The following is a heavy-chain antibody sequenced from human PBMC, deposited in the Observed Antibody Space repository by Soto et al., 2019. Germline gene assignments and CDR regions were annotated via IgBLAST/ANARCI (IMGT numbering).Heavy chain of an antibody. Sequence: QVQLVESGGGVVQPGRSLRLSCAASGFTFSSYGMHWVRQAPGKGLEWVAVIWYDGSNKYYADSVKGRFTISRDNTKNTLYLPMNSLRAEDTAVYYCARDSAGGITMVRGVIDYWGQGTLVTVSS. D-gene: IGHD3-10*01. J-gene: IGHJ4*02. CDR2: IWYDGSNK. CDR3: ARDSAGGITMVRGVIDY. CDR1: GFTFSSYG. V-gene: IGHV3-33*01.